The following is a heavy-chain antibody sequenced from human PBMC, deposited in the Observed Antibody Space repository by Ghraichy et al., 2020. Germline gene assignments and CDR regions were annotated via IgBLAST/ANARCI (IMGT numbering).Heavy chain of an antibody. CDR2: IYYSGST. CDR1: GGSISSYY. J-gene: IGHJ4*02. CDR3: ARAYYDFWSGPFYYFDY. D-gene: IGHD3-3*01. Sequence: SETLSLTCTVSGGSISSYYWSWIRQPPGKGLEWIGYIYYSGSTNYNPSLKSRVTISVDTSKNQFSLKLSSVTAADTAVYYCARAYYDFWSGPFYYFDYWGQGTLVTVSS. V-gene: IGHV4-59*01.